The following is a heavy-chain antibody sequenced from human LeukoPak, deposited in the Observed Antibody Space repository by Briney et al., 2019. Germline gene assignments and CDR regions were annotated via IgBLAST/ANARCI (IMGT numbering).Heavy chain of an antibody. CDR3: ARDRESESDSEGDY. CDR2: IKQGGSEI. Sequence: GGSLRLSCSASGFTFSRFWMSWVRQAPGKGLEYVALIKQGGSEIYHMDSVKGRFTISRDDATNSLYLQMNSLRVEDTALYYCARDRESESDSEGDYWGQGTLVTASS. D-gene: IGHD4-11*01. CDR1: GFTFSRFW. J-gene: IGHJ4*02. V-gene: IGHV3-7*01.